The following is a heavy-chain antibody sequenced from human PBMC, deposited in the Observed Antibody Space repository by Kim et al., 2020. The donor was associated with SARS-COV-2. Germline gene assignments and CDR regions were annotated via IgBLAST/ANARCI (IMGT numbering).Heavy chain of an antibody. V-gene: IGHV3-33*01. CDR2: IWYDGSNK. CDR1: GFTFSSYG. J-gene: IGHJ3*02. D-gene: IGHD1-26*01. CDR3: AREGIVGANVEAFDI. Sequence: GGSLRLSCAASGFTFSSYGMHWVRQAPGKGLEWVAVIWYDGSNKYYADSVKGRFTISRDNSKNTLYLQMNSLRAEDTAVYYCAREGIVGANVEAFDIWGQGTMVTVSS.